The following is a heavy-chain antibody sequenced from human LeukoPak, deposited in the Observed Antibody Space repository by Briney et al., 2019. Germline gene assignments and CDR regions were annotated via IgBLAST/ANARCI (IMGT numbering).Heavy chain of an antibody. CDR3: AKDREGTIADYFDY. CDR1: GFTFSSYA. Sequence: GGSLRLSCAASGFTFSSYAMSWVRQAPGKGLEWVSSISGSGGSTYYADSVKGRFTISRDNSKNTLYLQMNSLRGEDTAVYYCAKDREGTIADYFDYWGQGTLVTASS. V-gene: IGHV3-23*01. CDR2: ISGSGGST. J-gene: IGHJ4*02. D-gene: IGHD1-7*01.